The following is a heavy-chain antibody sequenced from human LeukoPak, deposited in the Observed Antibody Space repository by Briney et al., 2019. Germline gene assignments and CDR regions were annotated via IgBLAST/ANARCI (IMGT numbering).Heavy chain of an antibody. CDR3: ARDKGDYGDYYWFDP. CDR2: INHSGST. Sequence: SETLSLTCAVYGGSFSGYYWSWIRQPPGKGLEWIGEINHSGSTNYNPSLKSRVTISVDTSKNQFSLKLRSVTAADTAVYYCARDKGDYGDYYWFDPWGQGTLVTVSS. J-gene: IGHJ5*02. V-gene: IGHV4-34*01. CDR1: GGSFSGYY. D-gene: IGHD4-17*01.